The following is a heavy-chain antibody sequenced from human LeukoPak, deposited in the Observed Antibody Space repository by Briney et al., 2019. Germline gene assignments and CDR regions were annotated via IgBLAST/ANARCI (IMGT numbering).Heavy chain of an antibody. D-gene: IGHD6-19*01. CDR1: GYSFTNYW. CDR3: ARQGIGVADAFDP. CDR2: VDPTDSYT. J-gene: IGHJ5*02. Sequence: GESLRISCKGSGYSFTNYWISWVRQMPGKALEWIGRVDPTDSYTNYSPSFQGHVAISVDKSISTAYLQWSSLKASDTAMYYCARQGIGVADAFDPWGQGTLVTVSS. V-gene: IGHV5-10-1*01.